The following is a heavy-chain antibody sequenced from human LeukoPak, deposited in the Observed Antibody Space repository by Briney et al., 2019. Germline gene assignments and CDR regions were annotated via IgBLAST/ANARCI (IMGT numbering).Heavy chain of an antibody. CDR3: ARACTTFITQWCFSDF. Sequence: ASVKVSCKASGYSFTTYVITWVRQAPEQGPEWLGWINPQNGNTNFAQRFQGRVTMTTDTSTNTAYMELRSLTSDDTAVYYCARACTTFITQWCFSDFWGQGTLVTVSS. J-gene: IGHJ4*02. CDR2: INPQNGNT. V-gene: IGHV1-18*04. D-gene: IGHD2/OR15-2a*01. CDR1: GYSFTTYV.